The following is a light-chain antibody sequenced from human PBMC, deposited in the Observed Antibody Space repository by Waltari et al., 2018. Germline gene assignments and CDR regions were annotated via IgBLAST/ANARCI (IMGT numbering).Light chain of an antibody. CDR1: QSVLYNSNGKNY. Sequence: DIVMTQSPDSLAVSLAERATISCSSSQSVLYNSNGKNYLDWYQQKPGQPPRLLNYWASSRESGVPDRFSGSGCGTDCLLTISILQAEDVAVYYWQQYSRSRTFGQGTKVEIK. J-gene: IGKJ1*01. CDR3: QQYSRSRT. CDR2: WAS. V-gene: IGKV4-1*01.